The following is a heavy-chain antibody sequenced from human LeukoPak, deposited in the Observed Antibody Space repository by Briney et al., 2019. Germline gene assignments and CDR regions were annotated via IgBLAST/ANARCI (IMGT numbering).Heavy chain of an antibody. D-gene: IGHD3-3*01. CDR1: GFTFSSYA. J-gene: IGHJ4*02. CDR2: ISSSSSYI. V-gene: IGHV3-21*01. CDR3: ANLWSEHIGGDY. Sequence: GGSLRLSCAASGFTFSSYAMNWVRQAPGKGLEWVSSISSSSSYIYYADSVKGRFTISRDNAKNSLYLQMNSLRGEDTAVYYCANLWSEHIGGDYWGQGTLVTVSS.